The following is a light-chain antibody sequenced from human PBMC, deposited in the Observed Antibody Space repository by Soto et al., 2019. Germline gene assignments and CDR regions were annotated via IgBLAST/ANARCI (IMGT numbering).Light chain of an antibody. J-gene: IGKJ2*01. V-gene: IGKV3-15*01. CDR1: QPIRNT. CDR3: QQYSMWYT. Sequence: DIVMRQSPATLSETQGESDTLSCRASQPIRNTLAWYQQKPGQAPRLLIYGASTRATGIPARFSGSGSGTEFTLTISSLRSEDFAVNYCQQYSMWYTFGQGTK. CDR2: GAS.